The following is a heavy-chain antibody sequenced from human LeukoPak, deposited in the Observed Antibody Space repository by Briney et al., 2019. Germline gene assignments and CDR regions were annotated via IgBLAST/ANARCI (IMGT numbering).Heavy chain of an antibody. V-gene: IGHV1-24*01. CDR2: FDREDGET. Sequence: AAVRVSCKVSAYTFTELSIHWVRQVPGKGLEWMGGFDREDGETVDAQKFQGRVTMTEDTSTDTAYMELSSLRSDDTALYYCAIELVDSSEVFYAWGQGTLVTV. CDR1: AYTFTELS. J-gene: IGHJ5*02. CDR3: AIELVDSSEVFYA. D-gene: IGHD3-22*01.